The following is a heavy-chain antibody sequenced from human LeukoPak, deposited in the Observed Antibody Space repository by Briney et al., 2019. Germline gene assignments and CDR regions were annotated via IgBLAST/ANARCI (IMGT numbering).Heavy chain of an antibody. V-gene: IGHV4-34*01. CDR1: GGSFSGYY. D-gene: IGHD1-1*01. CDR3: ARELGNGAFDI. Sequence: SSETLSLTCAVYGGSFSGYYWSWIRQPPGKGLEWIGEINHSGSTNYNPSLKSRVTISVDTSKNQFSLKLSSVTAADTAVYYCARELGNGAFDIWGQGTMVTVSS. J-gene: IGHJ3*02. CDR2: INHSGST.